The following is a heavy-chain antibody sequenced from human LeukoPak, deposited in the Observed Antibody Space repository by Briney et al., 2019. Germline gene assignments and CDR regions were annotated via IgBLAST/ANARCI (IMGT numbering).Heavy chain of an antibody. Sequence: TLSLTCTVSGGSISSGGYYWSWIRQPPGKGLEWIGYIYHSGSTYYNPSLKSRVTISVDRSKNQFSLKLSSVTAADTAVYYCARVMRSDCGGNSRRGTWGDWGQGTLVTVSS. V-gene: IGHV4-30-2*01. J-gene: IGHJ4*02. CDR2: IYHSGST. CDR3: ARVMRSDCGGNSRRGTWGD. D-gene: IGHD4-23*01. CDR1: GGSISSGGYY.